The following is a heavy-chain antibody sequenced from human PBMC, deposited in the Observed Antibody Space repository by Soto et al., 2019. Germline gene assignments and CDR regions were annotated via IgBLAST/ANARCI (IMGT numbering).Heavy chain of an antibody. CDR1: GFTFSNAW. CDR3: TTEWVVGATGVDY. CDR2: IKSKTDGGTT. D-gene: IGHD1-26*01. J-gene: IGHJ4*02. Sequence: GGSLRLSCAASGFTFSNAWMSWVRQAPGKGLEWVGRIKSKTDGGTTDYAAPVKGRFTISRDDSKNTLYLQMNSLKTEDTAVYYCTTEWVVGATGVDYWGQGTLVTVSS. V-gene: IGHV3-15*01.